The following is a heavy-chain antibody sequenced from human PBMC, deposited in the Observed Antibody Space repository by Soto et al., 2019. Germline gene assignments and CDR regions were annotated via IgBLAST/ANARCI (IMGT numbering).Heavy chain of an antibody. CDR1: GYIFTAYS. CDR2: VNPSGGST. J-gene: IGHJ1*01. D-gene: IGHD2-15*01. CDR3: AREENCSDGICYSEYFQR. Sequence: ASVKVSCKASGYIFTAYSMHWVRQAPGQGLEWMGVVNPSGGSTNYAQKFQGRSTVTRDTSTSTVYMDLSSLTSEDTAVYYCAREENCSDGICYSEYFQRWGQGTLVTVSS. V-gene: IGHV1-46*01.